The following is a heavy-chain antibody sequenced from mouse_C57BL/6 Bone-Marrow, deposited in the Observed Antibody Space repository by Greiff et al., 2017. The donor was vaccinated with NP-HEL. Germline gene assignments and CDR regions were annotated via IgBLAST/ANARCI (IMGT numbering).Heavy chain of an antibody. J-gene: IGHJ4*01. D-gene: IGHD1-1*01. CDR1: GYTFTSYW. CDR3: ARGYYCSSLYAMDY. Sequence: QVQLQQPGAELVKPGASVKLSCKASGYTFTSYWMHWVKQRPGQGLEWIGMIHPNSGSTNYNEKFKSKATLTVDKSSSTAYMQLSSLSSEASAVYYCARGYYCSSLYAMDYWGQGTSVTVSS. V-gene: IGHV1-64*01. CDR2: IHPNSGST.